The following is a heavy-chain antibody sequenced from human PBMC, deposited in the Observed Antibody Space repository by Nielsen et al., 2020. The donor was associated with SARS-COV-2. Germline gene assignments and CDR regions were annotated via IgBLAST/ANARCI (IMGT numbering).Heavy chain of an antibody. D-gene: IGHD3-3*01. Sequence: RQAPGKGLEWIGYIYHSGSTYYNPSLKSRVTISVDRSKNQFSLKLSSVTAADTAVYYCARGANYDFWSGYYYYGMDVWGQGTTVTVSS. J-gene: IGHJ6*02. CDR2: IYHSGST. V-gene: IGHV4-30-2*01. CDR3: ARGANYDFWSGYYYYGMDV.